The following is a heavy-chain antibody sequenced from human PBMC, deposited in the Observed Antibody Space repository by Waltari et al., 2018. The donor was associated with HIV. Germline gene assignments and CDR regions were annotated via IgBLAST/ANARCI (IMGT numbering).Heavy chain of an antibody. J-gene: IGHJ2*01. V-gene: IGHV4-34*01. Sequence: QVQLQQWGAGLLKPSATLSLPCAVDGGSFSGYYWRRIRQPPGKGPQWIGEINHSGSTNYKPSRKSRVSISVDTSKNQFSLKLSSVTAWETAVYYCARGLSLRFDVVVTSAGWYFDLWGRGTLVTVSS. CDR1: GGSFSGYY. D-gene: IGHD2-21*02. CDR2: INHSGST. CDR3: ARGLSLRFDVVVTSAGWYFDL.